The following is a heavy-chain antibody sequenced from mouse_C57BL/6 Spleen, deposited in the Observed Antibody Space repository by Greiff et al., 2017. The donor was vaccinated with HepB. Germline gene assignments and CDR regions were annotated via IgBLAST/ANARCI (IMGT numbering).Heavy chain of an antibody. CDR2: IYPGDGDT. Sequence: VKPGASVKISCKASGYAFSSSWMNWVKQRPGKGLEWIGRIYPGDGDTNYNGKFKGKATLTADKSSSTAYMQLSSLTSEDSAVYFCASYYGSSLYYFDYWGQGTTLTVSS. CDR1: GYAFSSSW. V-gene: IGHV1-82*01. D-gene: IGHD1-1*01. CDR3: ASYYGSSLYYFDY. J-gene: IGHJ2*01.